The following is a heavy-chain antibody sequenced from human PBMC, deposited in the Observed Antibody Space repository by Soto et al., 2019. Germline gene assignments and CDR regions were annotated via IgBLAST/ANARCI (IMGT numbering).Heavy chain of an antibody. D-gene: IGHD6-13*01. CDR1: RFNFRDFW. Sequence: PGGSLRLSCDPSRFNFRDFWMSWVRQVPGKGLEWVSFINSGSNSIYYADSVKGRFTISRDNVKNSLYLQMNTLRAEDTAVYYCARSPGGSSWYNWFDPWGQGTLVTVSS. CDR2: INSGSNSI. V-gene: IGHV3-48*01. J-gene: IGHJ5*02. CDR3: ARSPGGSSWYNWFDP.